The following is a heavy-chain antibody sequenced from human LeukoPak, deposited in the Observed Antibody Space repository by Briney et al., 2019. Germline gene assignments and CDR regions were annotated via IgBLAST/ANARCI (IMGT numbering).Heavy chain of an antibody. CDR1: GFTFSSYG. V-gene: IGHV3-23*01. CDR2: ISGSGGST. J-gene: IGHJ4*02. CDR3: AVAGTAVTDQFDY. Sequence: GGTLRLSCAASGFTFSSYGMSWVRQAPGKGLEWVSAISGSGGSTYYADSVKGRFTISRDNSKNTLYLQMNSLRAEDTAVYYCAVAGTAVTDQFDYWGQGTLVTVSS. D-gene: IGHD2-21*02.